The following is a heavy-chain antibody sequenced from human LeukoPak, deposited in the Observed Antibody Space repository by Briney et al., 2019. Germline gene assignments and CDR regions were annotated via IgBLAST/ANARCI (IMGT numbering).Heavy chain of an antibody. D-gene: IGHD2-2*01. Sequence: ALVKVSCKASGGTFSSYAINWVRQAPGQGLEWMGWIIPIFGTANYAQKFQDRVTITADESTSTAYMELSSLRSEDTAIYYCASRLYCSNTRCRNFPFAYWGQGTLVTVSS. CDR2: IIPIFGTA. CDR3: ASRLYCSNTRCRNFPFAY. J-gene: IGHJ4*02. CDR1: GGTFSSYA. V-gene: IGHV1-69*13.